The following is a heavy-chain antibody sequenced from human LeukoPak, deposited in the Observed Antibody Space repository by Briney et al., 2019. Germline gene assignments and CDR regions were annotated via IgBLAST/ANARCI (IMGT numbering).Heavy chain of an antibody. CDR3: ARSWDNYYGSGSYYQEVDYYYYYGMDV. V-gene: IGHV1-8*01. Sequence: ASVKVSCKASGYTFTSYDINWVRQATGQVLEWMGWMNPNSDNTGYAQKFQGRVTMTRNTSISTAYMELSSLRSEDTAVYYCARSWDNYYGSGSYYQEVDYYYYYGMDVWGQGTTVTVSS. CDR2: MNPNSDNT. CDR1: GYTFTSYD. D-gene: IGHD3-10*01. J-gene: IGHJ6*02.